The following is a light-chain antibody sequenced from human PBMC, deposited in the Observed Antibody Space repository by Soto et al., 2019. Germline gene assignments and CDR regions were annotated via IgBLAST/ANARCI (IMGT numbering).Light chain of an antibody. Sequence: DNVMTQSPDTLSVSPGDRATLSCRASRIIGHNYLAWYQQKRGQPPRLLIYVTSTRATGIPDRFSGSGSVTNFTLTISRLEPEDFAVYYCQQFGISPWTFGQGTKVEIK. V-gene: IGKV3-20*01. CDR3: QQFGISPWT. J-gene: IGKJ1*01. CDR1: RIIGHNY. CDR2: VTS.